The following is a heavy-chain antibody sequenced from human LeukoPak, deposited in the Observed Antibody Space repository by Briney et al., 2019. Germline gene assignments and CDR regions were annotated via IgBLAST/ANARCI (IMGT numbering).Heavy chain of an antibody. D-gene: IGHD3-10*01. CDR2: IKSKIGGATA. CDR1: EITFSTAW. CDR3: ATDRAWFDP. V-gene: IGHV3-15*01. Sequence: GGSLRLSCAASEITFSTAWMSWFRQAPGKGLEWVGRIKSKIGGATADYAAPVKDRFTISRDDSKNTLYLQMNSLKTEDTAVYYCATDRAWFDPWGQGTLVTVSS. J-gene: IGHJ5*02.